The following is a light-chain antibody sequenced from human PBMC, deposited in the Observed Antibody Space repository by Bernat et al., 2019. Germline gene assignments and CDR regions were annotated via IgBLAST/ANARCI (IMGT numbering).Light chain of an antibody. CDR3: QKYNNAPRS. CDR1: HGISNY. V-gene: IGKV1-27*01. CDR2: AAS. Sequence: DIQMTQSPSSLSASVGDRVTISCRASHGISNYLAWYQQRPGNVPKLLIYAASTLQSGVPSRFSGSGSGTDFTLTISSLQPEDVATYYCQKYNNAPRSFGQGTKVEIK. J-gene: IGKJ1*01.